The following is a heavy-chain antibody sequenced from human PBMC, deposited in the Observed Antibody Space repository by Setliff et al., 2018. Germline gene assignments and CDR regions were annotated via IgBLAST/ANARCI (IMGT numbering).Heavy chain of an antibody. V-gene: IGHV1-18*01. Sequence: ASVQVSCKAYGYTLSNSILSWVRQAPGQGLEWVGWISAYNGKTYSAQKFQDRVTLTTHTSTNMGYLELRDLRSDDTAVYYCLRLVRYCTKIACQATSGDEVWGLGTLVTVSS. J-gene: IGHJ4*02. CDR3: LRLVRYCTKIACQATSGDEV. D-gene: IGHD2-8*01. CDR1: GYTLSNSI. CDR2: ISAYNGKT.